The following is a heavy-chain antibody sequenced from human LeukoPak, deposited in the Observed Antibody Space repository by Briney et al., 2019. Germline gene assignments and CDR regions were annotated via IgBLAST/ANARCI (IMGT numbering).Heavy chain of an antibody. J-gene: IGHJ4*02. D-gene: IGHD6-13*01. CDR1: GFAFSSYW. Sequence: PGGSLRLSCAASGFAFSSYWMSWVRQAPGKGLEWVANIKQDGSEKYYVDSVKGRFAISRDNAKNSLYLQMNSLRAEDTAVYYCARRGSSWYSNPFDYWGQGTLVTVSS. CDR2: IKQDGSEK. CDR3: ARRGSSWYSNPFDY. V-gene: IGHV3-7*01.